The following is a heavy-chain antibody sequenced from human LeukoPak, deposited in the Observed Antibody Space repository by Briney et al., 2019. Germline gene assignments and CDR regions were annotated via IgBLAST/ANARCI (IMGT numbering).Heavy chain of an antibody. Sequence: SETLSLTCTVSGGSISSSSYYWGWIRQPPGKGLEWIGSMYFSGSTYDNPSLRSRVTISVDTSKNQLSLRLSSVAAADTAVYYCAREDTTLHRGAFDIWGQGTMVTVSS. J-gene: IGHJ3*02. CDR1: GGSISSSSYY. D-gene: IGHD1-1*01. V-gene: IGHV4-39*07. CDR2: MYFSGST. CDR3: AREDTTLHRGAFDI.